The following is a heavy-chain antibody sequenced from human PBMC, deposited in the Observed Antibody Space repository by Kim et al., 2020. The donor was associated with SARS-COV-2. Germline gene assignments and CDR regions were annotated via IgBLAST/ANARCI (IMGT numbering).Heavy chain of an antibody. CDR1: GGSFSGYY. Sequence: SETLSLTCAVYGGSFSGYYWSWIRQPPGKGLEWIGEINHSGSTNYNPSLKSRVTISVDTSKNQFSLKLSSVTAADTAVYYCARGSVLVDRLRQKGKSRSSNKKYYFDYWGQGTLVTVSS. CDR3: ARGSVLVDRLRQKGKSRSSNKKYYFDY. D-gene: IGHD2-8*02. J-gene: IGHJ4*02. V-gene: IGHV4-34*01. CDR2: INHSGST.